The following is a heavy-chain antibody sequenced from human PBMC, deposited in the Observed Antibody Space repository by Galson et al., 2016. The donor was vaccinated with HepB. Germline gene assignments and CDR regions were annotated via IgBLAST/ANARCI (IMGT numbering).Heavy chain of an antibody. CDR3: AKGAAGGTYSALDY. Sequence: SLRLSCAASGFTFGSYAMTWIRQAPGKGLEWVSSISSSGGTTYYTDSVKGRFTISRDGSESTLYVHMNRLRVEDTAVYYCAKGAAGGTYSALDYWGRGVLVTGSP. J-gene: IGHJ4*02. CDR2: ISSSGGTT. CDR1: GFTFGSYA. V-gene: IGHV3-23*01. D-gene: IGHD1-26*01.